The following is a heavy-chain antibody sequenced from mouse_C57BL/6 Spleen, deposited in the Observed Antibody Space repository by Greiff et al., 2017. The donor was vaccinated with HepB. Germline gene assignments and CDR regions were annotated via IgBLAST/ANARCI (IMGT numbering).Heavy chain of an antibody. Sequence: VQLKQSGAELVRPGASVKLSCTASGFNIKDDYMHWVKQRPEQGLEWIGWIDPENGDTEYASKFQGKATITAETSSNTAYLQLSSLTSEDTAVYYGTTVTTVVATVDYWGQGTTLTVSS. D-gene: IGHD1-1*01. V-gene: IGHV14-4*01. J-gene: IGHJ2*01. CDR2: IDPENGDT. CDR3: TTVTTVVATVDY. CDR1: GFNIKDDY.